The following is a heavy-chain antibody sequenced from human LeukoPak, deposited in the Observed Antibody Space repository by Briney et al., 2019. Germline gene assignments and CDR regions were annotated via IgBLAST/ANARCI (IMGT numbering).Heavy chain of an antibody. CDR1: GFIFSDNY. V-gene: IGHV3-11*06. D-gene: IGHD6-13*01. CDR3: ARLAAAGALGIDP. CDR2: ISNSSRYT. Sequence: PGESLRLSCTASGFIFSDNYMSWIRQAPGKGLEWVSYISNSSRYTNYADSVKGRFTISRDNAKNSLFLQMNSLGVEDTAVYYCARLAAAGALGIDPWGQGTLVTVSS. J-gene: IGHJ5*02.